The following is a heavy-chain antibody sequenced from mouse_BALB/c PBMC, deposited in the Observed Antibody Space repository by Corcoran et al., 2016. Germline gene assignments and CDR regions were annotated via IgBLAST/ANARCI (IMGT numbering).Heavy chain of an antibody. CDR2: INPYNDGT. Sequence: EVQLQQSGPELVKPGASVKMSCKASGYTFTSYVMHWVKQKPGQGLEWIGYINPYNDGTKDNEKFKGKATLTSDKSSSTAYMELSSLTSEDSAGYYCASSMITYYDDYWGQGTIPTFSS. J-gene: IGHJ2*01. CDR1: GYTFTSYV. D-gene: IGHD2-4*01. V-gene: IGHV1S136*01. CDR3: ASSMITYYDDY.